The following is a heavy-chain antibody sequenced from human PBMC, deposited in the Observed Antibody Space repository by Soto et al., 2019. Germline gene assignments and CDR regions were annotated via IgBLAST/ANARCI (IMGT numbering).Heavy chain of an antibody. CDR1: GGSFSGYY. D-gene: IGHD3-10*01. Sequence: PSETLSLTCGVYGGSFSGYYWSWSRQTPGKGLEWIGEINHSGSTNYNPSLKSRVTISVDTSKSQFSLKLSSVTAADTAVYYCARGQKYYSSGSRVTYYYYGMDVWGQGTTVTVSS. CDR3: ARGQKYYSSGSRVTYYYYGMDV. J-gene: IGHJ6*02. CDR2: INHSGST. V-gene: IGHV4-34*01.